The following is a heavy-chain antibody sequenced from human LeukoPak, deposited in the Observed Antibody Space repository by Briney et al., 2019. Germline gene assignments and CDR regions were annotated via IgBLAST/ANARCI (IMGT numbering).Heavy chain of an antibody. CDR3: ARLGTFGGVIVLDY. Sequence: SETLSLTCTVSGGSISSYYWSWIRQPPGKGLEWIGYIYYSGSTNYNPSLKSRVTISVDTSKNQFSLKLSSVTAADTAVYYCARLGTFGGVIVLDYWGQGTLVTVSS. J-gene: IGHJ4*02. D-gene: IGHD3-16*02. V-gene: IGHV4-59*08. CDR2: IYYSGST. CDR1: GGSISSYY.